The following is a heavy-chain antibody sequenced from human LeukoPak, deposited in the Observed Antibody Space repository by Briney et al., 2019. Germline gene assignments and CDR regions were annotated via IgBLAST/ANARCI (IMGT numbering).Heavy chain of an antibody. Sequence: PGGSLRLSCAASGFTFSNHAMNWVRQAPGKGLEWLSYISSSLRSVYYADSVKGRFTISRDNAKNSLYLQMNSLRAEDTAVYYCARAPPAGYFGSGMFGGMDVWGQGTTVTVSS. V-gene: IGHV3-48*04. J-gene: IGHJ6*02. CDR3: ARAPPAGYFGSGMFGGMDV. D-gene: IGHD3-10*01. CDR1: GFTFSNHA. CDR2: ISSSLRSV.